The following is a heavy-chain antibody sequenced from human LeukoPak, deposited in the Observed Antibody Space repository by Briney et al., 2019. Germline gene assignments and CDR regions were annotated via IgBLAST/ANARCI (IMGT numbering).Heavy chain of an antibody. CDR2: IYTSGST. J-gene: IGHJ6*03. CDR3: ARDIVVVPAAADRGHYYYMDV. CDR1: GGSISSYY. V-gene: IGHV4-4*07. D-gene: IGHD2-2*01. Sequence: SETLSLTCTVSGGSISSYYWSWIRQPAGKGLEWIGRIYTSGSTNYNPSLKSRVTMSVDTSKNQFSLKLSSVTAADTAVYYCARDIVVVPAAADRGHYYYMDVWGKGTTVTVSS.